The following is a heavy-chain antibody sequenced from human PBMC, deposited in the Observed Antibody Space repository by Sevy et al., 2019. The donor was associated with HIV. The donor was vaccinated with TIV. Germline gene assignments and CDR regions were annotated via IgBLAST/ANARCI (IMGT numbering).Heavy chain of an antibody. D-gene: IGHD3-3*01. CDR2: INHSGST. CDR1: GGSFSGYY. J-gene: IGHJ6*02. V-gene: IGHV4-34*01. Sequence: PWQTLSLTCAVYGGSFSGYYWSWIRQPPGKGLEWIGEINHSGSTNYNPSLKSRVTISVDTSKNQFSLKLSSVTAADTAVYYCARGRPGDFWSGYVRDYYGMDVWGQGTTVTVSS. CDR3: ARGRPGDFWSGYVRDYYGMDV.